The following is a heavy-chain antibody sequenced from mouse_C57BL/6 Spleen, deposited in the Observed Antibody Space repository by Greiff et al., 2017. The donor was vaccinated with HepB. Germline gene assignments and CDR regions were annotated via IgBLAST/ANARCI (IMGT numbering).Heavy chain of an antibody. CDR3: ARPIYNWEGFAY. CDR2: ISSGSSTI. Sequence: EVKVVESGGGLVKPGGSLKLSCAASGFTFSDYGMHWVRQAPEKGLEWVAYISSGSSTIYYADTVKGRFTISRDNAKNTLFLQMTSLRSEDTAMYYCARPIYNWEGFAYWGQGTLVTVSA. CDR1: GFTFSDYG. D-gene: IGHD4-1*01. V-gene: IGHV5-17*01. J-gene: IGHJ3*01.